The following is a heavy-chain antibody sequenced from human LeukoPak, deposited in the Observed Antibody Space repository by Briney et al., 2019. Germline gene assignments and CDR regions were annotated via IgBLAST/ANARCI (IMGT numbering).Heavy chain of an antibody. CDR2: ISSSSSYI. D-gene: IGHD3-10*01. Sequence: ETLSLTCAVYGGSFSGYYWSWVRQAPGKGLEWVSSISSSSSYIYYAGSVKGRFTISRDNAKNSLYLQMNSLRAEDTAVYYCARLPLYGSGYIDYWGQGTLVTVSS. CDR1: GGSFSGYY. J-gene: IGHJ4*02. V-gene: IGHV3-21*01. CDR3: ARLPLYGSGYIDY.